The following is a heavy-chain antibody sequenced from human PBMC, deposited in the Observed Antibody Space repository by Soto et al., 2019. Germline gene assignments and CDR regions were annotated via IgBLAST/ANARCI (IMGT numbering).Heavy chain of an antibody. CDR2: INSDGSST. D-gene: IGHD6-6*01. CDR1: GFTFSSYW. CDR3: ARGGSSIRVSYYYYYMDV. V-gene: IGHV3-74*01. J-gene: IGHJ6*03. Sequence: GGSLRLSCAASGFTFSSYWMHWVRQAPGKGLVWVSRINSDGSSTSYADSVKGRFTISRDNAKNTLYLQMNSLRAEDTAVYYCARGGSSIRVSYYYYYMDVWGKGTTVTVSS.